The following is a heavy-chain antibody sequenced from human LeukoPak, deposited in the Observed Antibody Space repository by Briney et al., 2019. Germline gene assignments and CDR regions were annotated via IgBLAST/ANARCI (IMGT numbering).Heavy chain of an antibody. D-gene: IGHD5-18*01. J-gene: IGHJ4*02. CDR1: GYTFTSYY. CDR2: INPSGGST. V-gene: IGHV1-46*01. CDR3: ARTSRSSTAMGKFDY. Sequence: ASVKVSCKASGYTFTSYYMHWVRQAPGQGLEWMGIINPSGGSTSYAQKSQGRVTMTRDTSTSTVYMELSSLRSEDTAVYYCARTSRSSTAMGKFDYWGQGTLVTVSS.